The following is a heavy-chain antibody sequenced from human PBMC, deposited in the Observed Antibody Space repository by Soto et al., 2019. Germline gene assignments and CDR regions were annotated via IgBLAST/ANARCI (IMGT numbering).Heavy chain of an antibody. Sequence: QVQLEQSGAEGKPPGSSVKISCKISGVTFTSYAFHWVRQAPGQGLEWMGGIIPISDTTIYAKIFNDRVKMTADKSTSTVYLELSSLKSGDTAVYYCTRYYYYDGRNGFSDHWGQGTLVTVSS. D-gene: IGHD3-22*01. J-gene: IGHJ4*02. V-gene: IGHV1-69*06. CDR2: IIPISDTT. CDR1: GVTFTSYA. CDR3: TRYYYYDGRNGFSDH.